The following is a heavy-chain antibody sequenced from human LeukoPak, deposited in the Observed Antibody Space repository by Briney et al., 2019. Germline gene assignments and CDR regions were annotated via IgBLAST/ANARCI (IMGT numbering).Heavy chain of an antibody. Sequence: AETLSLMCTVSGGPIRSSSYYWGWIRQPPGRGLEWIGSIYYSGSTYYNPSLKSRLTISVEKSKNQFSLKLSSVTAADTAVYYCARIKSGGAGQWLFDYWGQGTLVTVSS. J-gene: IGHJ4*02. CDR1: GGPIRSSSYY. D-gene: IGHD6-19*01. CDR3: ARIKSGGAGQWLFDY. CDR2: IYYSGST. V-gene: IGHV4-39*07.